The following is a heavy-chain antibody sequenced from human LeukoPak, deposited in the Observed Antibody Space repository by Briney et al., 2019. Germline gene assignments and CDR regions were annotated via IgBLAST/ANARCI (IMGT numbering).Heavy chain of an antibody. J-gene: IGHJ4*02. CDR1: GFTLNTYW. V-gene: IGHV3-74*03. CDR3: ARDLDWILFDY. D-gene: IGHD3-9*01. Sequence: PGGSLRLSCAASGFTLNTYWMHWVRQAPGKGLVWVARVNREGTTTTYAASVKGRFTISRDNAKNTLYLQMNNLRAEDTAVYYCARDLDWILFDYWGQGTLVTVSS. CDR2: VNREGTTT.